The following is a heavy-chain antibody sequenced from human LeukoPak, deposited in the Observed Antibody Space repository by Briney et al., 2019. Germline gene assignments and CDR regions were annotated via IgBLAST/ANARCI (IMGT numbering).Heavy chain of an antibody. CDR2: LYNTGNT. CDR3: ARLTADGRFYFVD. D-gene: IGHD6-13*01. Sequence: PGGSLRLSCAASGFTVNSNYLSWVRQAPGKGLEWVSTLYNTGNTYYANSVKGRFSISRDNSKNTLFLQMNSLRAEDTAVYYCARLTADGRFYFVDWGPGTLVTVSS. J-gene: IGHJ4*02. CDR1: GFTVNSNY. V-gene: IGHV3-53*01.